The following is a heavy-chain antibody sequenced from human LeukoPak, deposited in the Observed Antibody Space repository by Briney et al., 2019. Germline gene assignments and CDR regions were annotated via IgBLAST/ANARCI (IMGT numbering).Heavy chain of an antibody. J-gene: IGHJ3*02. CDR3: ARDRDWLSHDAFDI. V-gene: IGHV1-18*04. D-gene: IGHD3/OR15-3a*01. Sequence: ASVKLSFKSSGYTFTSCGIRWVRQAPGQGLERMGWISVYNGNTNYAQKLQGRVTMTPDTSTSTAYMELRSLRSDDTAVYYCARDRDWLSHDAFDIWGQGTMVTVSS. CDR1: GYTFTSCG. CDR2: ISVYNGNT.